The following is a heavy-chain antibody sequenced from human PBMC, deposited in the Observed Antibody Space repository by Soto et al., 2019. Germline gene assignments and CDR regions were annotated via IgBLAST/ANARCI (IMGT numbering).Heavy chain of an antibody. D-gene: IGHD6-6*01. CDR2: IYYSGST. J-gene: IGHJ4*02. Sequence: PSETLSLTCTGSGGSISSYYWSWIRQPPGKGLEWIGYIYYSGSTNYNPSPKSRVTISVDTSKNQFSLKLSSVTAADTAVYYCARVQLVRGNYYSSQGTLVPVSS. CDR1: GGSISSYY. CDR3: ARVQLVRGNYY. V-gene: IGHV4-59*08.